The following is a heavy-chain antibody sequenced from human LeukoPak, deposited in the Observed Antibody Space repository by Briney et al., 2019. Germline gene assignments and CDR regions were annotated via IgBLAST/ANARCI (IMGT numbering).Heavy chain of an antibody. CDR1: GFTFSGSA. Sequence: GSLRLSCAASGFTFSGSAIHWVRQSFGKGLEWIGHIDKEKNSYATASAYAVSVEGRFTVSRDDSKNMAFLQMSGLKTEDTALYFCTRDSGTYNWLDPWGQGTLVTVSS. D-gene: IGHD1-26*01. CDR2: IDKEKNSYAT. J-gene: IGHJ5*02. V-gene: IGHV3-73*01. CDR3: TRDSGTYNWLDP.